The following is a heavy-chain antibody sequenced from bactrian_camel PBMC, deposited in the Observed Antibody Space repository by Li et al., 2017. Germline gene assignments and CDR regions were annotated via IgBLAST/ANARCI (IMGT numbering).Heavy chain of an antibody. CDR3: AAGQEHCSAGRPYTLEYTY. D-gene: IGHD2*01. CDR2: LITRIGIT. CDR1: GGTIGSIA. J-gene: IGHJ4*01. Sequence: HVQLVESGGGSVQAGGSLRLSCVVSGGTIGSIAYMGWFRQAPGKQREGIAALITRIGITSYANSVKGRFTISRDNAQNTLYLQMNDLKPEDTAMYYCAAGQEHCSAGRPYTLEYTYWGQGTQVTVS. V-gene: IGHV3S54*01.